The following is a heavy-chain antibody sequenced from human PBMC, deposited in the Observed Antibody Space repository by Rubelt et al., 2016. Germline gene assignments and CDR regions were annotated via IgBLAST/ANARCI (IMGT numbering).Heavy chain of an antibody. V-gene: IGHV4-4*02. D-gene: IGHD1-26*01. J-gene: IGHJ4*02. Sequence: QVQLRESGPGLVKPSGTLSLTCAVSGVSIGTDHWWSWVRQPPGKGLEWIGEISHTGTTHYNTSLKSRVTVSAYKSKNHFSLSLNSVTAANTALYECATRIAPTIYWGQGILFTVSS. CDR3: ATRIAPTIY. CDR2: ISHTGTT. CDR1: GVSIGTDHW.